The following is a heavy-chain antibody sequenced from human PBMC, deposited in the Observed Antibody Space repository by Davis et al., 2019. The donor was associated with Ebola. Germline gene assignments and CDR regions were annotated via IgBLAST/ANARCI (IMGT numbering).Heavy chain of an antibody. CDR1: GGSFSGYY. CDR3: ARHGGITIFGVARSYGMDV. Sequence: MPSETLSLTCAVYGGSFSGYYWSWIRQPPGKGLEWIGEINHSGSTNYNPSLKSRVTISVDTSKNQPSLKLSSVTAADTAVYYCARHGGITIFGVARSYGMDVWGQGTTVTVSS. CDR2: INHSGST. J-gene: IGHJ6*02. V-gene: IGHV4-34*01. D-gene: IGHD3-3*01.